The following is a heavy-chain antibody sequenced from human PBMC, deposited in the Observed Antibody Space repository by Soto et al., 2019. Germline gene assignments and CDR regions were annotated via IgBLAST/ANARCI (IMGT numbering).Heavy chain of an antibody. CDR2: ISYDGSNK. Sequence: GGSLRLSCAASGFTFSSYGMHWVRQAPGKGLEWVAVISYDGSNKYYADSVRGRFTIYRDNAKNALYLQMNSLRADDTAVYFCVRGMNTLFGGQGTLVTVSS. CDR3: VRGMNTLF. V-gene: IGHV3-30*03. CDR1: GFTFSSYG. J-gene: IGHJ4*01.